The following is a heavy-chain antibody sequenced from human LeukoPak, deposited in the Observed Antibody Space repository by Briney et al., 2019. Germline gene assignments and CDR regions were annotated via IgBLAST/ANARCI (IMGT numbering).Heavy chain of an antibody. V-gene: IGHV4-59*12. CDR2: IYYSGST. CDR1: GGSISSYY. CDR3: ETYCSGGSCYSHDAFDI. Sequence: VKPSETLSLTCTVSGGSISSYYWSWIRQPPGKGLEWIGYIYYSGSTNYNPSLKSRVTISVDTSKNQFSLKLSSVTAADTAVYYCETYCSGGSCYSHDAFDIWGQGTMVTVSS. D-gene: IGHD2-15*01. J-gene: IGHJ3*02.